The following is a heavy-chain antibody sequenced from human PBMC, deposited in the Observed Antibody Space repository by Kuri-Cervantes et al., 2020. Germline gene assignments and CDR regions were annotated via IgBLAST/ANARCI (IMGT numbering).Heavy chain of an antibody. D-gene: IGHD1-26*01. CDR2: IYYSGST. J-gene: IGHJ4*02. V-gene: IGHV4-59*12. Sequence: SETLSLTCTVSGGSISSYYWSWIRQPPGKGLEWIGYIYYSGSTNYNPSLKSRVTISVDTSKNQFSLKLSSVTAADTAVYYCARGYRGLLTYYFDYWGQGTLVTVSS. CDR1: GGSISSYY. CDR3: ARGYRGLLTYYFDY.